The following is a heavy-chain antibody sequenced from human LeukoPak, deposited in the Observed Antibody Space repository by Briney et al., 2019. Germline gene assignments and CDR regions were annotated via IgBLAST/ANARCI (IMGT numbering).Heavy chain of an antibody. CDR2: ISGSGGST. D-gene: IGHD3-22*01. J-gene: IGHJ4*02. CDR1: GFTFSSYA. Sequence: GGSLRLSCAASGFTFSSYAMSWVRQAPGEGLEWVSAISGSGGSTYYADSVKGRFTISRDNSKNTLYLQMNSLRAEDTAVYYCAKLEGDYYDSSGYYRFFVESSTGPPGPLDYWGQGTLVTVSS. CDR3: AKLEGDYYDSSGYYRFFVESSTGPPGPLDY. V-gene: IGHV3-23*01.